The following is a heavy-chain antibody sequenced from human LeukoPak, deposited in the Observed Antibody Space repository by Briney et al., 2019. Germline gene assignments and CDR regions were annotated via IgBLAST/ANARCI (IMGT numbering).Heavy chain of an antibody. CDR1: GGSIISYY. CDR2: IYHSGST. V-gene: IGHV4-59*08. CDR3: ARHAATGTTSSLRFDP. J-gene: IGHJ5*02. Sequence: PSETLSLTCTVSGGSIISYYWTWIRQPPGKGLEWIGYIYHSGSTNYNPSLKSRVTISVDTSKNQFSLKLSSVTAADTAVYYCARHAATGTTSSLRFDPWGQGTLVTVSS. D-gene: IGHD4-17*01.